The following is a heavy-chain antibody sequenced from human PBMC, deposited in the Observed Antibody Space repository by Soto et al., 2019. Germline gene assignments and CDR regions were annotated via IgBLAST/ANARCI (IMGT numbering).Heavy chain of an antibody. CDR2: INHSGST. CDR1: GGSFSGYY. D-gene: IGHD3-3*01. CDR3: ARVPPGVTYYYYYGMDV. V-gene: IGHV4-34*01. Sequence: SETLSLTCAVYGGSFSGYYWSWIRQPPGKGLEWIGEINHSGSTNYNPSLKSRVTISVDTSKNQLSLKLSSVTAADTAVYYCARVPPGVTYYYYYGMDVWGQGTTVTVSS. J-gene: IGHJ6*02.